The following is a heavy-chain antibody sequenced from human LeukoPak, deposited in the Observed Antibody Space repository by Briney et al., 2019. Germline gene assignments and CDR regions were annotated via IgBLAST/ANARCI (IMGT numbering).Heavy chain of an antibody. V-gene: IGHV2-5*02. CDR3: AHRGSSGLFDY. D-gene: IGHD6-19*01. J-gene: IGHJ4*02. CDR1: GFSLSSGRVG. Sequence: SGATLVNPTQTLTLTRTFSGFSLSSGRVGVGWIRRPPGKALEWLAIIYWDDDKRYSPSLKSMLTITKDTTKNQVVLTMTNMDPVDTATYYCAHRGSSGLFDYWGQGTLVTVSS. CDR2: IYWDDDK.